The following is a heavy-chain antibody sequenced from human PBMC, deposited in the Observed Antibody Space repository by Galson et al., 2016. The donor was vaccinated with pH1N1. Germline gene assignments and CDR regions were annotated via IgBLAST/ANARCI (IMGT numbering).Heavy chain of an antibody. J-gene: IGHJ6*02. CDR1: GFTFSTYG. D-gene: IGHD3-9*01. V-gene: IGHV3-30*03. CDR2: ISYDGNNK. CDR3: ARDRPQMLFRYFEWLLGGALDV. Sequence: SLRLSCAASGFTFSTYGMNWVRQAPGKGLEWVAVISYDGNNKYYVDSVKDRFTISRDNSRNTLYLQMTSLRAEDTAVYYCARDRPQMLFRYFEWLLGGALDVWGQGTTVTVSS.